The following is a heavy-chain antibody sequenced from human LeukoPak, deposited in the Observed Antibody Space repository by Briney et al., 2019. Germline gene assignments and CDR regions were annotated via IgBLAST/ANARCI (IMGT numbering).Heavy chain of an antibody. CDR1: GFSLSTSGVS. D-gene: IGHD3-3*01. CDR2: IDWDDDK. J-gene: IGHJ6*03. V-gene: IGHV2-70*11. CDR3: ARQYYDFWSGYYKVGWGYYYYMDV. Sequence: ESGPTLVNPTQTLTLTCTFSGFSLSTSGVSVGWIRQPPGKALEWLARIDWDDDKYYSTSLKTRLTISKDTSKNQVVLTMTNMDPVDTATYYCARQYYDFWSGYYKVGWGYYYYMDVWGKGTTVTVSS.